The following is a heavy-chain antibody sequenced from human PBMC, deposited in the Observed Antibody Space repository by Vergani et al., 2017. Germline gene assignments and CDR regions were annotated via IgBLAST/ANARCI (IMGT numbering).Heavy chain of an antibody. D-gene: IGHD5-24*01. J-gene: IGHJ4*02. V-gene: IGHV1-18*04. Sequence: QVQLVQSGAEVKKPGSSVKVSCKASGGTFSSYGISWVRQAPGQGLEWMGWISAYNGNTNYAQKLQGRVTMTTDTSTSTAYMELRSLRSDDTAVYYCARDDQLEMATTVFDYWGQGTLVTVSS. CDR1: GGTFSSYG. CDR3: ARDDQLEMATTVFDY. CDR2: ISAYNGNT.